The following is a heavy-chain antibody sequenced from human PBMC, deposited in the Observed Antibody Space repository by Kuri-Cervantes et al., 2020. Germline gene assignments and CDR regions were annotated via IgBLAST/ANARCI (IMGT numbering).Heavy chain of an antibody. D-gene: IGHD2-21*02. CDR2: INHSGST. CDR3: ARARGGDKTKRYFDL. CDR1: GESLIDYY. Sequence: SETLSLTCAFYGESLIDYYWTWIRQPPGKGLEWIGEINHSGSTNYKTSLKSRVTISVDTSKNQFSLKLSSVTAADTAVYYCARARGGDKTKRYFDLWGRGTLVTVSS. V-gene: IGHV4-34*01. J-gene: IGHJ2*01.